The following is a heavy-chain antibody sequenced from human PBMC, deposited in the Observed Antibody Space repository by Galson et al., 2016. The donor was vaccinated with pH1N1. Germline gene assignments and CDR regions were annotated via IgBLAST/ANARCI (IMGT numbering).Heavy chain of an antibody. CDR3: ARDRGAPGSPPLYFFNY. Sequence: SLRLSCAASGFTFSNYGMHWVRQAPGKGLEWVAFVQDDGTTEYYADSMKGRFTISRDSSQKTLYLQMNNLRVDDTAVYYCARDRGAPGSPPLYFFNYWGHGTLVIVSS. CDR2: VQDDGTTE. CDR1: GFTFSNYG. J-gene: IGHJ4*01. V-gene: IGHV3-30*02. D-gene: IGHD2-15*01.